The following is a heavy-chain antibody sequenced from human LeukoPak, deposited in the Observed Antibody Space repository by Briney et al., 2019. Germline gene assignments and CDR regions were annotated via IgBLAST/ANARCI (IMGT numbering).Heavy chain of an antibody. CDR2: ITPNNGGT. CDR3: ARGGSSFLDFDY. Sequence: ASVKVSCKASGYSFTGYYMHWVRQAPGQGLEWIGRITPNNGGTNYAQNFQGRVTMTRDTSISTAYMELSRLRSDDTAVYYCARGGSSFLDFDYWGQGTLVIVSS. J-gene: IGHJ4*02. CDR1: GYSFTGYY. D-gene: IGHD6-13*01. V-gene: IGHV1-2*06.